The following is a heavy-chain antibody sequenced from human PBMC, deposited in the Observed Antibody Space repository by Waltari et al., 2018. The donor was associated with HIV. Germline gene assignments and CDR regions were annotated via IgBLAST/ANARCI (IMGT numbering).Heavy chain of an antibody. CDR3: ARQDYSSSSGYYLGLDY. V-gene: IGHV3-33*08. CDR2: IWYEGSNK. J-gene: IGHJ4*02. Sequence: QVQLVESGGGVVQPGRSLRLSCADSGFPFVSSAMRWVRQAQDKGMEWVAAIWYEGSNKNYAESVKGRFTISRDNSKNTLYLHMDYLRPEDTAMYYCARQDYSSSSGYYLGLDYWGQGTLVTVSS. D-gene: IGHD6-19*01. CDR1: GFPFVSSA.